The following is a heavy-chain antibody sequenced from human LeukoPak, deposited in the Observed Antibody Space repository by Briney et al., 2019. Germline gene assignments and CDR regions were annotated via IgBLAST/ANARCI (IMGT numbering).Heavy chain of an antibody. CDR2: IKQDGSEK. J-gene: IGHJ6*02. V-gene: IGHV3-7*01. CDR3: ARDTSSWSNLYYYYYGMDV. Sequence: GGSLRLSCAASGFTFSSYWMSWVRQALGKGLEWVANIKQDGSEKYYVDSVKGRFTISRDNAKNSLYLQMNSLRAEDTAVYYCARDTSSWSNLYYYYYGMDVWGQGTTVTVSS. CDR1: GFTFSSYW. D-gene: IGHD6-13*01.